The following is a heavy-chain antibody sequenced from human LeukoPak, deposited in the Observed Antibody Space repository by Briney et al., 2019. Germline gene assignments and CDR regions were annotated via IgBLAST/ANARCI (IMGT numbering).Heavy chain of an antibody. CDR2: IYPGDSDT. J-gene: IGHJ4*02. V-gene: IGHV5-51*01. D-gene: IGHD3-3*01. CDR1: GYSFTSFW. Sequence: GESLKISCKASGYSFTSFWIGWVRQMPGKGLEWMGIIYPGDSDTRYSPSFQGQVTISADKSISTAYLQWSSLKASDTAMYYCARGSSGSDYDFWSGYHYFDYWGQGTLVTVSS. CDR3: ARGSSGSDYDFWSGYHYFDY.